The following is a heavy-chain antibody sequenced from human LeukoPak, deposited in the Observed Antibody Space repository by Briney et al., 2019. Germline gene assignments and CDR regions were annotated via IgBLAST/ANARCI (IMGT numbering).Heavy chain of an antibody. CDR1: GDSVSSNNAT. CDR2: TYYRSKWYS. CDR3: ARDFDY. J-gene: IGHJ4*02. V-gene: IGHV6-1*01. Sequence: SQTLSLTCAISGDSVSSNNATWNWIRQSPSRGLEWLGRTYYRSKWYSDYALSVKSRLSINPDTSKNQFSLRLRSVTPEDTAMYYCARDFDYWGQGTLVTVSS.